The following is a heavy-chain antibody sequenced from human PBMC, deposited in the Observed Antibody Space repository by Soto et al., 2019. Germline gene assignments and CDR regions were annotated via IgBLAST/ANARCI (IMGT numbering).Heavy chain of an antibody. J-gene: IGHJ6*02. CDR2: ISAYNGNT. CDR3: ARVNGDCSSPGCFVVRSYTMDV. Sequence: QVQLVQSGAEVKKPGASVKVSCKASGYTFSSYGISWVRQAPGQGVAWMGWISAYNGNTNYAQKLQGRVTMTTDTSTSTGYMELRSLRCDGTAVYYCARVNGDCSSPGCFVVRSYTMDVWGQGTTVTVS. CDR1: GYTFSSYG. V-gene: IGHV1-18*01. D-gene: IGHD2-2*01.